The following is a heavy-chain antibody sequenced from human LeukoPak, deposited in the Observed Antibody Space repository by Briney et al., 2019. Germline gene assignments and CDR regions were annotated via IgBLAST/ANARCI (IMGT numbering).Heavy chain of an antibody. CDR3: ARDVEARISAAGTYDY. V-gene: IGHV3-23*01. D-gene: IGHD6-13*01. J-gene: IGHJ4*02. CDR1: GFTFSNYA. CDR2: ISGLGGST. Sequence: GGSLRLSCAASGFTFSNYAMSWVRQAPGKGLEWVSVISGLGGSTYYADSVKGRFAISRDNSKSTLWLQMNSLRADDTAIYYCARDVEARISAAGTYDYWGQGSLVTVSS.